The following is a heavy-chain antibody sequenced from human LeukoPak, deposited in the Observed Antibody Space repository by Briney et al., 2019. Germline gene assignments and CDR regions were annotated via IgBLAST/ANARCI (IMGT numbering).Heavy chain of an antibody. CDR1: GFTFSPYG. Sequence: GGSLRLSCEASGFTFSPYGMTWVRQAPGKGLEWVSTISYDSRSIGYADSVKGRFTISRDNAMSSTFLQMNSLRVEDTAVYYCARDGSEWSRDLWGQGTLVTVSS. V-gene: IGHV3-21*01. CDR3: ARDGSEWSRDL. D-gene: IGHD2-15*01. J-gene: IGHJ5*02. CDR2: ISYDSRSI.